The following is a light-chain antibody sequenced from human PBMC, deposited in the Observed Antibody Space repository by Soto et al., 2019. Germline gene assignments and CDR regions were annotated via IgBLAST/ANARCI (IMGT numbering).Light chain of an antibody. V-gene: IGKV3-11*01. CDR3: HQRFNWPQT. J-gene: IGKJ1*01. CDR2: DTS. Sequence: TVMTQSPATLSLSPGERATLSCWASQSVSNFLAWYQQKPGQAPRLLIYDTSNRATGIPARFSGSGSGTGFTLTISSLEPEDFAVYYCHQRFNWPQTFGQGTKVEI. CDR1: QSVSNF.